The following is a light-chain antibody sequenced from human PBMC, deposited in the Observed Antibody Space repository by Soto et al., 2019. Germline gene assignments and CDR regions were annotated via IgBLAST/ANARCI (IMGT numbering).Light chain of an antibody. CDR2: EVT. CDR3: SSYTSSTPLGYV. CDR1: SSDVGAYNS. Sequence: QSVLSQPASVSGSPGQSITISCTGTSSDVGAYNSVSWYQQHPGKAPKLMIYEVTNRPSGVSNRFSGFKSGTTASLTISGLQAEDEADYHCSSYTSSTPLGYVFGTGTKATVL. V-gene: IGLV2-14*01. J-gene: IGLJ1*01.